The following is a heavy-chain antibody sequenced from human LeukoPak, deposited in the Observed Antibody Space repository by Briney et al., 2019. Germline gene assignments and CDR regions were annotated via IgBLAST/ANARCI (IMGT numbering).Heavy chain of an antibody. Sequence: PVGCLRLSCAASGFTFSSYGMHWVRQAPGKGLEWVAVISYDGSNKYYADSVKGRFTISRDNSKNTLYLQMNSLRAEDTAVYYCAKNQEDAAMGDWGQGTLVTVSS. D-gene: IGHD5-18*01. CDR2: ISYDGSNK. V-gene: IGHV3-30*18. J-gene: IGHJ4*02. CDR1: GFTFSSYG. CDR3: AKNQEDAAMGD.